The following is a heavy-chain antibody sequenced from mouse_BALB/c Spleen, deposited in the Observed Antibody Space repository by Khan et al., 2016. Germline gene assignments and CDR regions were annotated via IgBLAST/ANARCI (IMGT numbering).Heavy chain of an antibody. J-gene: IGHJ2*01. V-gene: IGHV2-9*02. Sequence: QVQLKESGPGLVAPSQSLSITCTVSGFSLTTYGVHWVRQPPGKGLEWLGIIWAGGSTNYKSALMSRLTISKDNSKSQVFLRINSLQTDDTAMYYGARDSGSRLYYFDYWGQGSTLTVSS. CDR1: GFSLTTYG. CDR3: ARDSGSRLYYFDY. D-gene: IGHD1-3*01. CDR2: IWAGGST.